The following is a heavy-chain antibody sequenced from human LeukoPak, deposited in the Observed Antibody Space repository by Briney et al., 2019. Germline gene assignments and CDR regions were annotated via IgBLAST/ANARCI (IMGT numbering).Heavy chain of an antibody. Sequence: GGSLRLSCAASGFTFDDYAMHWVRHAPGKGLEWVSLISGDGGSTYYAYSVKGRFTISRDNSKNSLYLQMNSLRTEDTALYYCAKDQPPYSGSYPDYWGQGTLVTVSS. J-gene: IGHJ4*02. CDR2: ISGDGGST. V-gene: IGHV3-43*02. CDR3: AKDQPPYSGSYPDY. CDR1: GFTFDDYA. D-gene: IGHD1-26*01.